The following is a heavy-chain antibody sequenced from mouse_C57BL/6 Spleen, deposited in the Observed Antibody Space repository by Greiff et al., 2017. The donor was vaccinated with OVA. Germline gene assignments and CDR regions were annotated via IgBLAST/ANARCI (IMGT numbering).Heavy chain of an antibody. CDR3: ARNGYYRGYYAMDY. J-gene: IGHJ4*01. Sequence: QVQLKQPGAELVKPGASVKMSCKASGYTFTSYWITWVKPRPGQGLEWIGDIYPGSGSTNYNEKFKSKATLTVDTSSGTAYMQLSSLTSEDSAVYYCARNGYYRGYYAMDYWGQGTSVTVAS. D-gene: IGHD2-3*01. V-gene: IGHV1-55*01. CDR2: IYPGSGST. CDR1: GYTFTSYW.